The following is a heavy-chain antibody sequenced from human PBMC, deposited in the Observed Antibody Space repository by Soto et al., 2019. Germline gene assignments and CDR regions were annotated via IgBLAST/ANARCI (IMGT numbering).Heavy chain of an antibody. CDR2: IRSKAYGGTT. V-gene: IGHV3-49*03. D-gene: IGHD4-17*01. Sequence: GGSLRLSCTASGFTFGDYAMSWFRQAPGKGLEWVGFIRSKAYGGTTEYAASVKGRFTISRADSKSIAYLQINSLRTEDTAVYYCSTYYGDYVRYFHHWGQGTLVTVSS. CDR3: STYYGDYVRYFHH. J-gene: IGHJ1*01. CDR1: GFTFGDYA.